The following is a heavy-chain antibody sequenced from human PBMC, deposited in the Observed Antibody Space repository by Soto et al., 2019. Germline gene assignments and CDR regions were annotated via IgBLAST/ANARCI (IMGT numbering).Heavy chain of an antibody. V-gene: IGHV1-18*04. CDR3: ARISSSWSYQYGMDV. Sequence: EASVKVSCKASGYTFTSYGISWVRQAPGQGLEWMGWISAYNGNTNYAQKLQGRVTMTTATSTSTAYIELRSLRSDDPAVYYCARISSSWSYQYGMDVWGQGTTVTVSS. CDR2: ISAYNGNT. CDR1: GYTFTSYG. D-gene: IGHD6-13*01. J-gene: IGHJ6*02.